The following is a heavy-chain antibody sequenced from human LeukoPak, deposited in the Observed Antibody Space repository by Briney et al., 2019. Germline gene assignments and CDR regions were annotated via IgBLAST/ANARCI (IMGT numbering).Heavy chain of an antibody. CDR1: GFTFSSYG. Sequence: GGSLRLSCAASGFTFSSYGMHWVRQAPGEGLEWVAVISYDGSNKYYADSVKGRFTISRDNSKNTLYLQMNSLRAEDTAVYYCAKAGITGIDYWGQGTLVTVSS. V-gene: IGHV3-30*18. D-gene: IGHD1-20*01. CDR3: AKAGITGIDY. CDR2: ISYDGSNK. J-gene: IGHJ4*02.